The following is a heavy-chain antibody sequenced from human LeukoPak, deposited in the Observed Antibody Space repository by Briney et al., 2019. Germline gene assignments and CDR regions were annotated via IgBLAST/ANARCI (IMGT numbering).Heavy chain of an antibody. CDR3: ARHTYYYDSSGYYSLPAYFDY. V-gene: IGHV4-34*01. CDR2: MNHSGST. Sequence: SETLSLTCAVYGGPFSGYYWSWIRQPPGKGLEWVGEMNHSGSTNYNPSLKSRLTISVDTSKTQFSLKLSSVTAADTAVYYCARHTYYYDSSGYYSLPAYFDYWGQGTLVTVSS. J-gene: IGHJ4*02. D-gene: IGHD3-22*01. CDR1: GGPFSGYY.